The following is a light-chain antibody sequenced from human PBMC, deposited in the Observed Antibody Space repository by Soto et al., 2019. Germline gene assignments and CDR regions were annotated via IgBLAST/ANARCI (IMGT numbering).Light chain of an antibody. Sequence: SYELTQPPSVSVSPGQTARITCSGEALPKQYAYWYQQKPGQAPVLVIYKDSERPSGIPERFSGSSSGTTVTLNISGVQAEDEADYYCQSADSSGTYVFGTGTKVTVL. V-gene: IGLV3-25*03. J-gene: IGLJ1*01. CDR3: QSADSSGTYV. CDR2: KDS. CDR1: ALPKQY.